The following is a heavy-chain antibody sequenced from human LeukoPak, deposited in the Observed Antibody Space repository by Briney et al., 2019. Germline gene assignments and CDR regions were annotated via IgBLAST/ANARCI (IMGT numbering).Heavy chain of an antibody. J-gene: IGHJ4*02. CDR2: IYSGGTT. V-gene: IGHV3-53*01. Sequence: GGSLRLSCAASGFTVSSNYMSWVRQAPGKGLEWVPVIYSGGTTNYADSVKGRFTISRDNSKNTLFLQMNSLRAEDTAVYYCARQAPTDYFDYWGQGTLVTVSS. CDR3: ARQAPTDYFDY. CDR1: GFTVSSNY.